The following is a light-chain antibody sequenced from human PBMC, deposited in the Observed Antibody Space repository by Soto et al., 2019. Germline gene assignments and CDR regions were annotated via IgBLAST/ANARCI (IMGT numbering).Light chain of an antibody. CDR1: QSISTR. Sequence: DIQMAQSPSAVAASVGDTVTITCRASQSISTRLAWYQQKAGTAPKVLIHDASRLESGVPSRISGSGSGTEFTLTISRLQPDDFASYYCQHYDSYSWTFGQGTTGDIK. V-gene: IGKV1-5*01. J-gene: IGKJ1*01. CDR3: QHYDSYSWT. CDR2: DAS.